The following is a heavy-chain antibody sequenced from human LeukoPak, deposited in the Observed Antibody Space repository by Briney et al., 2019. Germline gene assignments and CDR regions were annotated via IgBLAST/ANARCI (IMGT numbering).Heavy chain of an antibody. Sequence: GGSLRLCCAASGFTFISYAMTWGRQAPGKGLEWVSTISNSGGSTYYAESVRGRFTISRDNSKNTLYLQMNSLKADDTAVYYCANNADDSSGYYPYYFDYWGQGTLVTVSS. CDR1: GFTFISYA. CDR3: ANNADDSSGYYPYYFDY. V-gene: IGHV3-23*01. J-gene: IGHJ4*02. D-gene: IGHD3-22*01. CDR2: ISNSGGST.